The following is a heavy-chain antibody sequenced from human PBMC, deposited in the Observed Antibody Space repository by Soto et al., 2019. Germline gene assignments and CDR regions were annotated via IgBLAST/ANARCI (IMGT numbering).Heavy chain of an antibody. J-gene: IGHJ5*02. D-gene: IGHD2-21*01. Sequence: QLQLHESGSGLVKPSQTLSLTCAVSGGSISSGGYSWSWIRQPPGKGLEWIGYIYHSGSTYYNPSLKSRVTISVDRSKNQFSLKLSSVTAADSAVYYCAGVRGPYCGGECYPPTPNWFDPWGQGTLVTVSS. CDR2: IYHSGST. CDR1: GGSISSGGYS. V-gene: IGHV4-30-2*01. CDR3: AGVRGPYCGGECYPPTPNWFDP.